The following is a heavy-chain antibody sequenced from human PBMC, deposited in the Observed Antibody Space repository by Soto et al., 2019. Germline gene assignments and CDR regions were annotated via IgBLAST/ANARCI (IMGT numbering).Heavy chain of an antibody. D-gene: IGHD6-19*01. V-gene: IGHV3-23*01. CDR3: VKDPTWQWLVPCFDY. CDR1: GFTFSSYA. Sequence: PGGSLRLSCAASGFTFSSYAMSWVRQAPGKGLEWVSAISGSGGSTYYADSVKGRFTISRDNSKNTLYLQMNSLRAEDTAVYYCVKDPTWQWLVPCFDYWGQVTLVTVSS. CDR2: ISGSGGST. J-gene: IGHJ4*02.